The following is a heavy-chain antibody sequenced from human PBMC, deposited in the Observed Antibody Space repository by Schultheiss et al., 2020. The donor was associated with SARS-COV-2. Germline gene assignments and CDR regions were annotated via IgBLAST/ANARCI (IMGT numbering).Heavy chain of an antibody. Sequence: SQTLSLTCTVSGGSISSYYWSWIRQPPGKGLEWIGYIYYSGSTNYNPSLKSRVTISVDTSKNQFSLKLSSVTAADTAVYYCARGYYDFWSGYYTDYYYYYMDVWGKGTTVTVSS. J-gene: IGHJ6*03. D-gene: IGHD3-3*01. CDR3: ARGYYDFWSGYYTDYYYYYMDV. CDR2: IYYSGST. CDR1: GGSISSYY. V-gene: IGHV4-59*08.